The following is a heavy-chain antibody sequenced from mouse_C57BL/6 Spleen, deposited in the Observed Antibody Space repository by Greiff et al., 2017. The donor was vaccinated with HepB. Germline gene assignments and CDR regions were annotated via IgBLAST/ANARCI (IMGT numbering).Heavy chain of an antibody. CDR2: ISSGSSTI. D-gene: IGHD1-1*01. Sequence: EVQRVESGGGLVKPGGSLKLSCAASGFTFSDYGMHWVRQAPEKGLEWVAYISSGSSTIYYADTVKGRFTISSDNAKNTRFLQMTSLRSEDTAMYYCAMRGSSDYYYAMDYWGQGTSVTVSS. V-gene: IGHV5-17*01. CDR1: GFTFSDYG. CDR3: AMRGSSDYYYAMDY. J-gene: IGHJ4*01.